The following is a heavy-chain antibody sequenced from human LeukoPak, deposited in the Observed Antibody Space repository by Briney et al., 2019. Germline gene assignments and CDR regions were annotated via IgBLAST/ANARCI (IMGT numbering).Heavy chain of an antibody. CDR1: GFTFSSYA. CDR3: ASLDYYDSSGYYYGSAFDI. Sequence: GGSLRLSCAASGFTFSSYAMHWVRQAPGKGLEWVAVISYDGSNKYYADSVKGRFTISRDNSKNTLYLQMNSLRAEDTAVYYCASLDYYDSSGYYYGSAFDIWGQGTMVTVSS. J-gene: IGHJ3*02. CDR2: ISYDGSNK. D-gene: IGHD3-22*01. V-gene: IGHV3-30*04.